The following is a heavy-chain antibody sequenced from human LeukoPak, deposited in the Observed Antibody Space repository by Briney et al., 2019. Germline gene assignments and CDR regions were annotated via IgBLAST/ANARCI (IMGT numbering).Heavy chain of an antibody. V-gene: IGHV1-46*01. CDR2: INPSGGST. CDR3: ARAGWYSSSWYGDAFDI. J-gene: IGHJ3*02. CDR1: GYTFTSYG. Sequence: GASVKVSCKASGYTFTSYGISWVRQAPGQGLEWMGIINPSGGSTSYARKFQGRVTMTRDTSTSTVYMELSSLRSEDTAVYYCARAGWYSSSWYGDAFDIWGQGTMVTVSS. D-gene: IGHD6-13*01.